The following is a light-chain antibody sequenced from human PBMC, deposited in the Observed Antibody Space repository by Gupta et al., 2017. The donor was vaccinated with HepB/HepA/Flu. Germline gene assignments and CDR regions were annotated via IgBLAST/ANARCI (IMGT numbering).Light chain of an antibody. CDR1: QSVSSTF. CDR3: QQYCSWPAFT. V-gene: IGKV3-20*01. Sequence: EIVLTQSPGTLSLSPGERATLSCRASQSVSSTFLAWYQQKPGQAPRLLIYGASSRDTGIPDRFSGSGYGTDFTLTISRREPEDFAVYYCQQYCSWPAFTFGHGTKVDIK. J-gene: IGKJ3*01. CDR2: GAS.